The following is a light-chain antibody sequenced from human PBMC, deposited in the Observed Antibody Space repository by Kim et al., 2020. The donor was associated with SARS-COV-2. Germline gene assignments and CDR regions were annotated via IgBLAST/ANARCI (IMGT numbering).Light chain of an antibody. J-gene: IGKJ4*01. Sequence: SVGDRVTITCRASQGISSYLAWYQQKPGKVPKLLIYAASTLQTGVPSRFSGSGSGTDFTLSISSLQPEDAATYYCQKYNSAPPLTFGGGTKVDIK. V-gene: IGKV1-27*01. CDR2: AAS. CDR1: QGISSY. CDR3: QKYNSAPPLT.